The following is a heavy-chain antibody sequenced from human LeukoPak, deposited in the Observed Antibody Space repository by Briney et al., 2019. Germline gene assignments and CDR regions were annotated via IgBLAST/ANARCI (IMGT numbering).Heavy chain of an antibody. Sequence: SETLSLTCTVSGGSISSYYWSWIRQPPGKGLEWIGYIYYSGSTNYNPSLKSRVTISVDTSKNQFSLKLSSVTAADTAVYYCARDGSTTDPKFDYWGQGTLVTVSS. CDR2: IYYSGST. J-gene: IGHJ4*02. CDR3: ARDGSTTDPKFDY. CDR1: GGSISSYY. D-gene: IGHD4-17*01. V-gene: IGHV4-59*12.